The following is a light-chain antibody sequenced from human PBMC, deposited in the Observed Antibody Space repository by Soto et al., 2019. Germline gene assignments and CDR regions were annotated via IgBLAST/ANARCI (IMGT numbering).Light chain of an antibody. CDR1: QSIGTS. CDR3: QQSDHSPIYT. J-gene: IGKJ2*01. Sequence: DIQMTQSPSSLSASVGDRVTIICWASQSIGTSLNWYQQKPGEAPKLLIYAASSLQSGVPSRFSGSGSGTDFTLTISSLQPEDFATYYCQQSDHSPIYTFGQGTDLEIK. CDR2: AAS. V-gene: IGKV1-39*01.